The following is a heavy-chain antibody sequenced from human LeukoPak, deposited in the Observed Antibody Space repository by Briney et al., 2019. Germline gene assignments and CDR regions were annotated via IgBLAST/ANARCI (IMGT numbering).Heavy chain of an antibody. CDR2: INSDGSST. CDR1: GFTFSSYW. Sequence: PGGSLRLSCAASGFTFSSYWMHWVRQAPGKGLVWVSRINSDGSSTLYADSVKGRFTISRDNAKNTLYLQMDSLRAEDTAVYYCVREGLRYYDILTTYYGYWGQGTLVTVSS. J-gene: IGHJ4*02. CDR3: VREGLRYYDILTTYYGY. D-gene: IGHD3-9*01. V-gene: IGHV3-74*01.